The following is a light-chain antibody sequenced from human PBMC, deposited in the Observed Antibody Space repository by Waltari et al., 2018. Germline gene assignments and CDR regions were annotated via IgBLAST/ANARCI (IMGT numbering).Light chain of an antibody. J-gene: IGLJ3*02. V-gene: IGLV2-14*03. CDR1: SSDVGGYPY. Sequence: QSALTQPASVSGSPGQSITISCTGTSSDVGGYPYVYWYQQHPGKAPKLMIYDVTTRPSGVSNRFSGSKSVNTASLTISGLQAEDEADYYCSSYTSSSTWVFGGGTKLTVL. CDR3: SSYTSSSTWV. CDR2: DVT.